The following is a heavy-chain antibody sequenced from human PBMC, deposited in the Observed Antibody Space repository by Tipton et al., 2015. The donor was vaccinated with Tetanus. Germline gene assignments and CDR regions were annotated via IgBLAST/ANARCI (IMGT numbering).Heavy chain of an antibody. J-gene: IGHJ6*02. CDR3: ARDRGVRGGYYYYHGMDV. Sequence: LRLSCTVSGGSLRSGDHYWSWIRQPPGKGLEWLAYISASGSTNSNYSLKSRITISRDTSKNQFSLKLASVTAADTAVYYCARDRGVRGGYYYYHGMDVWGQGTTVTVSS. CDR1: GGSLRSGDHY. D-gene: IGHD3-10*01. CDR2: ISASGST. V-gene: IGHV4-61*08.